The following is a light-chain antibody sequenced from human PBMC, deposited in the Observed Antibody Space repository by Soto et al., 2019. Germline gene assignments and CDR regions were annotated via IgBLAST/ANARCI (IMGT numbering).Light chain of an antibody. CDR3: QQRSNWPT. V-gene: IGKV3D-20*02. CDR1: QSVSSSY. CDR2: GAS. J-gene: IGKJ1*01. Sequence: EIVLTQSPGTLSLSPGERATLSCRASQSVSSSYLAWYQQKPGQAPRLLIYGASTRATGIPARFSGSGSGTDFTLTISSLEPEDFAVYYCQQRSNWPTFGQGTKV.